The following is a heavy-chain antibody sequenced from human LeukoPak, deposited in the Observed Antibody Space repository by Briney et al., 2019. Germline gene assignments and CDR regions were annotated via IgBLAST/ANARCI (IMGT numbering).Heavy chain of an antibody. CDR2: IYGIDSTI. CDR1: GFTFSDYY. V-gene: IGHV3-11*01. CDR3: ARDAYYYDSSSYYRNAFDI. Sequence: GGSLRLSCAASGFTFSDYYMSWIRQAPGKGLEWLSYIYGIDSTISYAASVKGRFTISRDNAKNSLYLQMNSLRAEDTAVYYCARDAYYYDSSSYYRNAFDIWGRGTVVTVSS. J-gene: IGHJ3*02. D-gene: IGHD3-22*01.